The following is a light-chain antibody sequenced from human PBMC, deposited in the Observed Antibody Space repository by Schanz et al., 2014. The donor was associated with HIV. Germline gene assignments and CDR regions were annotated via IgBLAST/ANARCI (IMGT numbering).Light chain of an antibody. J-gene: IGKJ4*01. Sequence: EGVLTQSPATLSVSPGERATLSCRASQSVGSNLAWYQQKSGQAPRLLIYDASNRATGIPARFSGSGSGTDFTLTISSLEPEDFAVYYCQHRSNWPLTFGGGTKVEIK. CDR3: QHRSNWPLT. CDR2: DAS. CDR1: QSVGSN. V-gene: IGKV3-11*01.